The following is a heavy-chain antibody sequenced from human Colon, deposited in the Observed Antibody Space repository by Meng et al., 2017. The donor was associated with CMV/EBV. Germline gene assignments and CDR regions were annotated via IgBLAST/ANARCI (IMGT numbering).Heavy chain of an antibody. CDR3: ARHGGYDSSGLYDY. V-gene: IGHV5-51*01. D-gene: IGHD3-22*01. J-gene: IGHJ4*02. CDR2: IYPGDSNI. CDR1: GVSISDSNW. Sequence: GGSLRLSCGVSGVSISDSNWWTWVRQPPGKGLEWMGIIYPGDSNIRYSPSFQGQVTISADKSISTAYLQWSSLKASDSAMYYCARHGGYDSSGLYDYWGQGTLVTVSS.